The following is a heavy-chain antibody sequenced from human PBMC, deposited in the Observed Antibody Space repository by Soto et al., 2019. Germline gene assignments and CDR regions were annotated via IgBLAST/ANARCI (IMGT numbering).Heavy chain of an antibody. CDR3: AKQSPYSNSWYGVDY. CDR2: ISSSGSTI. J-gene: IGHJ4*02. CDR1: GFIFSDYY. D-gene: IGHD6-13*01. V-gene: IGHV3-11*01. Sequence: PGGSLRLSCAACGFIFSDYYMSWIRQAPGKGLEWVSYISSSGSTIYYVDSVKGRFTISRDNAKNSLSLQMNSLRAEDTAVYYCAKQSPYSNSWYGVDYWGQGTLVTVSS.